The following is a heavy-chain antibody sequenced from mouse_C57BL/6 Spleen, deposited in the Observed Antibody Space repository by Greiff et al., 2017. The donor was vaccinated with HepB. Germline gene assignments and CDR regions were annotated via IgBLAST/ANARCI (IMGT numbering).Heavy chain of an antibody. V-gene: IGHV10-1*01. J-gene: IGHJ4*01. CDR1: GFSFNTYA. CDR2: IRSKSNNYAT. Sequence: EVKVVESGGGLVQPKGSLKLSCAASGFSFNTYAMNWVRQAPGKGLEWVARIRSKSNNYATHYADSVKDRFTISRDDLESMLYLQMNNLKTEDTAMYYCVRPSHAAYYYAMDYWGQGTSVTVSS. CDR3: VRPSHAAYYYAMDY.